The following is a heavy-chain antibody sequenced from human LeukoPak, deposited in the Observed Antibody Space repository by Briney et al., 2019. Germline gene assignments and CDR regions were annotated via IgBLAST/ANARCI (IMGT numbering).Heavy chain of an antibody. V-gene: IGHV3-30-3*01. CDR3: AGQQDYGMDV. CDR2: ISYDGSNK. J-gene: IGHJ6*02. CDR1: GFTFSSYA. Sequence: PGRSLRLSCAASGFTFSSYAMHWVRQAPGKGLEWVAVISYDGSNKYYADSVKGRFTISRDNSKNTLYLQMNSLRAEDTAVYYAAGQQDYGMDVWGQGTTVTVSS.